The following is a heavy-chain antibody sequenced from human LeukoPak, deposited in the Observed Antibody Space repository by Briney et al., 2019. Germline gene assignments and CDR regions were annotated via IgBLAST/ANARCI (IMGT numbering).Heavy chain of an antibody. Sequence: ASVKVSCKASGYTFTSYGISWVRQAPGQGLEWMGWINPNSGGTNYAQKFQGRVTMTRDTSISTAYMELSRLRSDDTAVYYCARAVGSSWYFDYWGQGTLVTVSS. CDR3: ARAVGSSWYFDY. CDR2: INPNSGGT. CDR1: GYTFTSYG. J-gene: IGHJ4*02. D-gene: IGHD6-13*01. V-gene: IGHV1-2*02.